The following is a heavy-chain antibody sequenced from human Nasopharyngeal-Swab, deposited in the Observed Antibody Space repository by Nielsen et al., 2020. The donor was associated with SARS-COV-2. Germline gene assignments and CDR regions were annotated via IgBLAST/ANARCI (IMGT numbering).Heavy chain of an antibody. CDR2: ISSSSSYT. D-gene: IGHD3-16*01. CDR3: ARTGHGRLGVNWFDP. Sequence: WIRQPPGKGLEWVSYISSSSSYTNYADSVKGRFTISRDNAKNSLYLQMNSLRAEDTAVYYCARTGHGRLGVNWFDPWGQGTLVTVSS. J-gene: IGHJ5*02. V-gene: IGHV3-11*03.